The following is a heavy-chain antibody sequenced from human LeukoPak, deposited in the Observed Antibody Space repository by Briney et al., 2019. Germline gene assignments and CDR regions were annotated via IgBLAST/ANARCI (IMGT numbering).Heavy chain of an antibody. CDR2: IYYSGST. D-gene: IGHD2-21*02. V-gene: IGHV4-31*03. J-gene: IGHJ4*02. CDR1: GGSISSGGYS. Sequence: SETLSLTCTVSGGSISSGGYSWSWIRQHPGKGLEWIGYIYYSGSTYYNPSLKSRVTISVDTSKNQFSLKLSSVTAADTAVYYCAREVVVTPILYYFDYWGQGTLVTVSS. CDR3: AREVVVTPILYYFDY.